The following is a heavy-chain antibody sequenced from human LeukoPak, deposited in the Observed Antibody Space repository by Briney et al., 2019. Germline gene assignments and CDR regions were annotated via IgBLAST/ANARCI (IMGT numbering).Heavy chain of an antibody. CDR1: GYTFSDYY. V-gene: IGHV1-2*02. Sequence: ASVKVSCKASGYTFSDYYVHWVRQTPGQGLEWMGWINPNSGGTNYAQKFQGRVTTTRDTSISTAYMELGRLRSDDTAVYYCARHTTYGGNSAFEYWGQGTLVTVSS. CDR3: ARHTTYGGNSAFEY. J-gene: IGHJ4*02. CDR2: INPNSGGT. D-gene: IGHD4-17*01.